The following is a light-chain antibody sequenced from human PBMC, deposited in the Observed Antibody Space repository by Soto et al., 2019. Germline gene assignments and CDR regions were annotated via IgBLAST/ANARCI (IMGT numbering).Light chain of an antibody. CDR1: SSNIGSNT. V-gene: IGLV1-44*01. J-gene: IGLJ1*01. CDR2: RNG. CDR3: ASWYYSQNGYV. Sequence: QSALTQPPSASGTPGQRVTISCSGSSSNIGSNTVNWYQQLPGTAPELLIYRNGQRPSGVPDRFSGSKSGTSASLAISGLHSEDEADYYCASWYYSQNGYVFGTGTKVTVL.